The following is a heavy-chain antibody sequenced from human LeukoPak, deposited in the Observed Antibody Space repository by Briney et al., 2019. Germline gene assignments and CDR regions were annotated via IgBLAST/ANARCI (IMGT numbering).Heavy chain of an antibody. CDR1: GFTFSSYA. D-gene: IGHD4-17*01. CDR2: ISSSGGST. V-gene: IGHV3-23*01. J-gene: IGHJ4*02. Sequence: GGSLRLSCAASGFTFSSYAMSWVRQAPGKGLEWVSAISSSGGSTYYADSVKGRFTISRDNSKNTLYLQMNSLRAEDTAVYYCAKVSSDYGDLYYFDYWGQGTLVTVSS. CDR3: AKVSSDYGDLYYFDY.